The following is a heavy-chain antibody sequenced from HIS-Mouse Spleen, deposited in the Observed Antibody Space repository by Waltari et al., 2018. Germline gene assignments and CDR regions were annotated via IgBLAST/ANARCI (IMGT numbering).Heavy chain of an antibody. V-gene: IGHV4-39*07. Sequence: QLQLQESGPGLVKPSETLSLTCTVSGGSISSSSYYWGWIRQPPGKGLEWRWSIYYSGSTYYNPSLNRRVTIAVDTSKNQFSLKLSSVTAADTAVYYCAREIPYSSSWYDWYFDLWGRGTLVTVSS. D-gene: IGHD6-13*01. CDR1: GGSISSSSYY. CDR2: IYYSGST. CDR3: AREIPYSSSWYDWYFDL. J-gene: IGHJ2*01.